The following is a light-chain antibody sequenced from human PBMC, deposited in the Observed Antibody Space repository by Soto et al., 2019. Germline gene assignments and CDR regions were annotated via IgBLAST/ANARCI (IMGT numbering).Light chain of an antibody. CDR2: SAS. CDR3: QQYGSSPGA. J-gene: IGKJ4*01. V-gene: IGKV3-20*01. CDR1: QSVRGNY. Sequence: EIVLTQSPGTLSLSPGERATLSCRASQSVRGNYLAWYQQKPGQTPRLVIYSASCRPGGIPDRFSGSGSGTDFTLTISRLEPEDFAVYYCQQYGSSPGAFGGGTKVEVK.